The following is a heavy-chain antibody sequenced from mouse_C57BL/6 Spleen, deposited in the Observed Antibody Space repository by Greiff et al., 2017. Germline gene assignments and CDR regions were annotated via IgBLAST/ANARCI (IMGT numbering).Heavy chain of an antibody. CDR1: GYTFTSYW. V-gene: IGHV1-69*01. CDR3: ARFGYYGN. CDR2: IDPSDSYT. D-gene: IGHD1-1*01. J-gene: IGHJ3*01. Sequence: QVQLQQPGAELVMPGASVKLSCKASGYTFTSYWMHWVKQRPGQGLEWIGEIDPSDSYTNYNQKFKGKSTLTVDKSSSTAYMQLSSLTSEDSAVYYCARFGYYGNWGQGTLVTVSA.